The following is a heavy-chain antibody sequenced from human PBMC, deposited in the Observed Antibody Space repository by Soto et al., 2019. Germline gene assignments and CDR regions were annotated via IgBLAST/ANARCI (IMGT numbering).Heavy chain of an antibody. CDR2: MNPNSGNT. Sequence: ASVKVSCKASGYTFTSYDINWVRQATGQGLEWMGWMNPNSGNTGYAQKFQGRVTMTRNTSISTAYMELSSLRSEDAAVYYCARVPYYDFWSGYPQNWFDPWGQGTLVTVSS. D-gene: IGHD3-3*01. V-gene: IGHV1-8*01. J-gene: IGHJ5*02. CDR3: ARVPYYDFWSGYPQNWFDP. CDR1: GYTFTSYD.